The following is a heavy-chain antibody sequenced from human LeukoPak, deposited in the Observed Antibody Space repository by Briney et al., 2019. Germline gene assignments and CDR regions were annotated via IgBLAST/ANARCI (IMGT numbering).Heavy chain of an antibody. CDR1: GFTVSSNY. Sequence: GGSLRLSCAASGFTVSSNYMSWVRQAPGKGLEWVSVIYSGGSTYYADSVKGRFTISRDNSKNTLYLQMNSLRAEDTAVYYCARGSGYEPFYYYYYLDVWGKGTTVTVSS. J-gene: IGHJ6*03. V-gene: IGHV3-53*01. D-gene: IGHD5-12*01. CDR3: ARGSGYEPFYYYYYLDV. CDR2: IYSGGST.